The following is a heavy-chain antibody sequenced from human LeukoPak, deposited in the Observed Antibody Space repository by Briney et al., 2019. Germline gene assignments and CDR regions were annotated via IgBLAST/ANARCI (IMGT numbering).Heavy chain of an antibody. CDR2: IYTGGST. D-gene: IGHD5-18*01. Sequence: SETLSLTCTVSGGSISSYYWSWIRQPAGKGLEWIGRIYTGGSTNYNPSLKSRVTMSVDTSKNQFSLKLSSVTAADTAVYYCARVHRGYSYGGNYFDYWGQGTLVTVSS. V-gene: IGHV4-4*07. CDR1: GGSISSYY. CDR3: ARVHRGYSYGGNYFDY. J-gene: IGHJ4*02.